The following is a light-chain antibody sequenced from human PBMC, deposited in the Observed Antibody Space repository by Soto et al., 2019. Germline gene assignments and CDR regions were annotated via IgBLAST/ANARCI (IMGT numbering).Light chain of an antibody. V-gene: IGKV3-20*01. J-gene: IGKJ1*01. Sequence: EIVLTQSPGTLSLSPGERATLSCRASQSVSSSYLAWYQQKPGQAPRLFIYGASTRATGIPDRFSGSGSGTDFTLTISRLEPEDFAVHYCQQYGTSPRTFGQGTKVDIK. CDR1: QSVSSSY. CDR3: QQYGTSPRT. CDR2: GAS.